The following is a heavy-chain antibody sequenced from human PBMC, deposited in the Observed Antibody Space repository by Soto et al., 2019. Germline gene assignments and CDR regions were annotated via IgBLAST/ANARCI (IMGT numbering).Heavy chain of an antibody. CDR2: IYYSGST. CDR1: GGSISSGGYY. Sequence: SETLSLTCTVSGGSISSGGYYWSWIRQHPGKGLEWIGYIYYSGSTYYNPSLKSRVTISVDTSKNQFSLKLSSVTAADTAVYYCARKGYYDSSGYLVLSPRAAYFDYWGQGTLVTVSS. J-gene: IGHJ4*02. CDR3: ARKGYYDSSGYLVLSPRAAYFDY. D-gene: IGHD3-22*01. V-gene: IGHV4-31*03.